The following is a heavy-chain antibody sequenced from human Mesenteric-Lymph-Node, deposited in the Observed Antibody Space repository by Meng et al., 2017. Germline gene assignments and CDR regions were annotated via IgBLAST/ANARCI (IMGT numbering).Heavy chain of an antibody. D-gene: IGHD1-26*01. CDR2: ISSSSSYI. V-gene: IGHV3-21*01. Sequence: GESLKISCAASGFTFSSYSMNWVRQAPGKGLEWVSSISSSSSYIYYADSVKGRFTISRDNAKNMLYLQMNSLRAEDTAVYYCARGSDSGSYYGSEYFQHWGQGTLVTVSS. J-gene: IGHJ1*01. CDR3: ARGSDSGSYYGSEYFQH. CDR1: GFTFSSYS.